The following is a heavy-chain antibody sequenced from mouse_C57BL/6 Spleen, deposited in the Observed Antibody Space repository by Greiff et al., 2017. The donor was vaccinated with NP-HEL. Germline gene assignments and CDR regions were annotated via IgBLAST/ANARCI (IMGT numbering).Heavy chain of an antibody. CDR2: INPSTGGT. V-gene: IGHV1-42*01. D-gene: IGHD2-14*01. CDR1: GYSFTGYY. J-gene: IGHJ2*01. CDR3: ARSGYDGRTGNY. Sequence: VQLQQSGPELVKPGASVKISCKASGYSFTGYYMNWVKQSPEKSLEWIGEINPSTGGTTYNQKFKAKATLTVDKSSSTAYMQLKSLTSEDSAVYYCARSGYDGRTGNYWGQGTTLTVSS.